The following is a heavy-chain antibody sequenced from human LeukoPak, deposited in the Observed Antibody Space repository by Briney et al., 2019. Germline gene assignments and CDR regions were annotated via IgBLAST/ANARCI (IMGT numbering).Heavy chain of an antibody. Sequence: GSLRLSCAASGFTFSTYDMHWVRQTPGKGLEWVAVISSDGSIIYYADSVRGRFTVSRDNSKNTLYLQMNSLTAEDTAVYYCAKDLTGNYRAYFDYWGQGTLVTVSS. CDR3: AKDLTGNYRAYFDY. CDR2: ISSDGSII. D-gene: IGHD1-7*01. CDR1: GFTFSTYD. V-gene: IGHV3-30*18. J-gene: IGHJ4*02.